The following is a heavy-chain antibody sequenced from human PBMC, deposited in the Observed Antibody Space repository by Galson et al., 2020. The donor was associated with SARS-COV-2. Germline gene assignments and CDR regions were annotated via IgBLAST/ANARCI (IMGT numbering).Heavy chain of an antibody. CDR2: IWYDGSNK. CDR1: GFTFSSYG. Sequence: TGGSLRLSCAASGFTFSSYGMHWVRQAPGKGLEWVAVIWYDGSNKYYADSVKGRFTISRDNSKNTLYLQMNSLRAEDTAVYYCARGFAQYYYDSSGYYPPQTYYYYYGMDVWGQGTTVTVSS. J-gene: IGHJ6*02. V-gene: IGHV3-33*01. CDR3: ARGFAQYYYDSSGYYPPQTYYYYYGMDV. D-gene: IGHD3-22*01.